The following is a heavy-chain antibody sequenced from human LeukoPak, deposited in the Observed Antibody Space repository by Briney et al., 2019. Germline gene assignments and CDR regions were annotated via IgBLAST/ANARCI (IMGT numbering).Heavy chain of an antibody. CDR2: ISSSSGSI. J-gene: IGHJ4*02. CDR1: GFTFSSYG. D-gene: IGHD3-10*01. CDR3: ARAVGHAGTLDY. Sequence: PGGSLRLSCAASGFTFSSYGMNWVRQAPGEGLEWVSSISSSSGSIYYAASVRGRFTISRDNANNSLYLQMNSLRAEDTAVYYWARAVGHAGTLDYWGQGTLVTVSS. V-gene: IGHV3-21*01.